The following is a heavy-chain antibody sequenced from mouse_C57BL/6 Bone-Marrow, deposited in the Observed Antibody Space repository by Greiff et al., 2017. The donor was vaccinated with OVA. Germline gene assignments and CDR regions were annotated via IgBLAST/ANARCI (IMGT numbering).Heavy chain of an antibody. Sequence: VQLQESGGDLVKPGGSLKLSCAASGFTFSSYGMSWVRQTPDKRLEWVATISSGGSYTYYPDSVKGRFTISRDNAKNTLYLQMSSLKSEDTAMYYCAITFYAMDYWGQGTSVTVSS. V-gene: IGHV5-6*01. J-gene: IGHJ4*01. CDR3: AITFYAMDY. CDR2: ISSGGSYT. D-gene: IGHD1-3*01. CDR1: GFTFSSYG.